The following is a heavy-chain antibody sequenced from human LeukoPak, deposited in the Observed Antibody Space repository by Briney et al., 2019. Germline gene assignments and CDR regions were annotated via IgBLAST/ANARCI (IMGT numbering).Heavy chain of an antibody. V-gene: IGHV4-59*12. CDR2: IFHSGNT. CDR3: ARDLGIFAVVPAAMQA. D-gene: IGHD2-2*01. Sequence: SETLSLTCTVSGGSISSYYWSWIRQPPGKGLEWIGIIFHSGNTFYNPSLKSRVTISVDTSKNQFSLKLSSVTAADTAVYYCARDLGIFAVVPAAMQAWGQGTLVTVSS. J-gene: IGHJ5*02. CDR1: GGSISSYY.